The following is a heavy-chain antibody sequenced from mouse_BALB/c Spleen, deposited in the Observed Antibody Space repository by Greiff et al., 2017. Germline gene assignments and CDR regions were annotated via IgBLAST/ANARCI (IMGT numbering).Heavy chain of an antibody. CDR2: IWTGGGT. D-gene: IGHD3-2*01. CDR3: VRDAGQLGLRGDY. J-gene: IGHJ4*01. Sequence: VQGVESGPGLVAPSQSLSITCTVSGFSLTSYDISWIRQPPGKGLEWLGVIWTGGGTNYNSAFMSRLSISKDNSKSQVFLKMNSLQTDDTAIYYCVRDAGQLGLRGDYWGQGTSVTVSS. CDR1: GFSLTSYD. V-gene: IGHV2-9-2*01.